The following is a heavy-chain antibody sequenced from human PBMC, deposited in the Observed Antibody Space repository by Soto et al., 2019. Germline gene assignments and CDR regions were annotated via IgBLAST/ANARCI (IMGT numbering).Heavy chain of an antibody. Sequence: QVQLQESGPGLVKPSQTLSLTCTVSGGSINSGDYYGSWIRQPPGKGLEWIGYIYYSGSTYYNPSIQSRVTKKVDTSKNQFSQKLGSVTDTDSAVYYCAREDVVVVAATVAYYGMDVWGKGTTVTVYS. CDR1: GGSINSGDYY. CDR3: AREDVVVVAATVAYYGMDV. V-gene: IGHV4-30-4*01. CDR2: IYYSGST. D-gene: IGHD2-15*01. J-gene: IGHJ6*04.